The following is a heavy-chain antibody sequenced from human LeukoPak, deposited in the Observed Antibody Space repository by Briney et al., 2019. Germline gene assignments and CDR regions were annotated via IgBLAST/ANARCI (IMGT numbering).Heavy chain of an antibody. D-gene: IGHD6-19*01. CDR3: AKDRYSSGWSSPYYFDY. Sequence: GGSLRLSCAASGFTFSSYEMNWVRQAPGRGLEWVSYISSSGSTIYYADSVKGRFTISRDNAKNSLYLQMNSLRAEDTAVYYCAKDRYSSGWSSPYYFDYWGQGTLVTVSS. J-gene: IGHJ4*02. CDR2: ISSSGSTI. V-gene: IGHV3-48*03. CDR1: GFTFSSYE.